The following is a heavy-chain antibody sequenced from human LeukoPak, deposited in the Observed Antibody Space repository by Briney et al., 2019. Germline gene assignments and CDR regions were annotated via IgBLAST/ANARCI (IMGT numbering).Heavy chain of an antibody. CDR3: ARRSAARDGFVI. CDR1: GFTFSSYS. V-gene: IGHV3-21*01. D-gene: IGHD6-6*01. Sequence: GGSLRLSCAASGFTFSSYSLNWVRQAPGKGLEWVSSISTSSSYIYYAESVKGRFTISRDNAKKSVYLQMNSLRAEDTAVYYCARRSAARDGFVIWGQGTMVTVSS. J-gene: IGHJ3*02. CDR2: ISTSSSYI.